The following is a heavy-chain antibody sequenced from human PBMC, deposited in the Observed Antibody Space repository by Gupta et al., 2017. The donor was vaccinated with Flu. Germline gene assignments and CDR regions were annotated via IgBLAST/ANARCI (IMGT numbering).Heavy chain of an antibody. CDR2: ISAGGDVE. J-gene: IGHJ3*02. CDR1: FSISSYW. CDR3: TRDPGWGAVDM. V-gene: IGHV3-7*01. Sequence: FSISSYWMNWVRQAPGKGLETVAMISAGGDVEYYMDSVRGRFTISRDNVKNSLILQMNSLRTDDTAVYYCTRDPGWGAVDMWGQGTLATLSS. D-gene: IGHD1-26*01.